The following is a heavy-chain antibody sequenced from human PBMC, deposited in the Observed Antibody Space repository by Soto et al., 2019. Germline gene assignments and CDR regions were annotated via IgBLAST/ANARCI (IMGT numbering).Heavy chain of an antibody. CDR2: ISGSGGST. V-gene: IGHV3-23*01. Sequence: GGSLRLSCAASGFTFSSYAMSWVRQAPGKGLEWVSAISGSGGSTYYADSVKGRFTISRDNSKNTLYLQMNSLRAEDTAVYYCAKGDSSSWSGHNFDYWGQGTLVTVSS. CDR3: AKGDSSSWSGHNFDY. D-gene: IGHD6-13*01. CDR1: GFTFSSYA. J-gene: IGHJ4*02.